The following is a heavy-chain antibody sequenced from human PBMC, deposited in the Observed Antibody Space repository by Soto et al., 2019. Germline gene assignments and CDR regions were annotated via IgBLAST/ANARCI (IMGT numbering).Heavy chain of an antibody. CDR1: GFTFSSYG. D-gene: IGHD3-10*01. CDR2: IWYDGSNK. V-gene: IGHV3-33*01. Sequence: QVQLVESGGGVVQPGRSLRLSCAASGFTFSSYGMHWVRQATGKGLEWVAVIWYDGSNKYYADSVKGRFTISRDNSQNPRYLQMSRLRAEDTALYYCARDFITMVRGVPTTYYSYYGMDVWGQWTTVTVSS. CDR3: ARDFITMVRGVPTTYYSYYGMDV. J-gene: IGHJ6*02.